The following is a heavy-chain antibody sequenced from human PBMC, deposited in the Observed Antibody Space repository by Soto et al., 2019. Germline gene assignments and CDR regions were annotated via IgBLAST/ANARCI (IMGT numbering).Heavy chain of an antibody. CDR3: ARGTEAAFYNYGMDV. V-gene: IGHV4-31*03. J-gene: IGHJ6*02. Sequence: QVQLQQSGPGLVKPSQTLSLTCTVSGGSIRGGGYYWSWVRQHPGKGLEWIGYIYYSGSTYYNPSLRSRVIISLDTSKNQFSLKLSSVTAADTAVYYCARGTEAAFYNYGMDVWGQGTTVTVSS. CDR2: IYYSGST. CDR1: GGSIRGGGYY. D-gene: IGHD1-1*01.